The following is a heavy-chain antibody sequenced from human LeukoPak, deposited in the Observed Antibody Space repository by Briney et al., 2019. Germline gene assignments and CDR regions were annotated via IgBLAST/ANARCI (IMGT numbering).Heavy chain of an antibody. J-gene: IGHJ4*02. V-gene: IGHV3-15*01. CDR2: IKSKSDGDAT. CDR1: GFTFTNTW. Sequence: PGGSLGLSCAASGFTFTNTWMSWVRQAPGKGLEGVGRIKSKSDGDATDYTAPVKGRFTMSRDDSNAPLFLQMHCLETEDTAMYYCTTDLGVTMIRGVIVFWGQGTLVTVSS. D-gene: IGHD3-10*01. CDR3: TTDLGVTMIRGVIVF.